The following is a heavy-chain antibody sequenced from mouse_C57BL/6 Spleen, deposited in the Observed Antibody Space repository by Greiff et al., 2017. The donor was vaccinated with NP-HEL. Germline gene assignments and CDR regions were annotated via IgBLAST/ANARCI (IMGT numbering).Heavy chain of an antibody. D-gene: IGHD2-1*01. CDR1: GYTFTDYN. J-gene: IGHJ3*01. CDR2: INPNNGGT. CDR3: ARDGNYPFAY. V-gene: IGHV1-22*01. Sequence: EVQLQQSGPELVKPGASVKMSCKASGYTFTDYNMHWVKQSHGKSLEWIGYINPNNGGTSYNQKFKGKATLTVNKSSSTAYMVLRSLTSEESAVYYCARDGNYPFAYWGQGTLVTVSA.